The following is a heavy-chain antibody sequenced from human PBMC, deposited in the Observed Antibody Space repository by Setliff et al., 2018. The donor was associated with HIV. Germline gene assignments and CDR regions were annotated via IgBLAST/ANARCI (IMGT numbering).Heavy chain of an antibody. Sequence: PSETLSLTCAVSGYSISSNYYWGWVRQPPGKGLEWVANIKQDGSEKYYVDSVKGRFTISRDNSKNTLYLQMNSLRSEDTAVYYCAKDRGRGNWLDPWGQGTLVTV. V-gene: IGHV3-7*03. CDR3: AKDRGRGNWLDP. D-gene: IGHD3-16*01. CDR2: IKQDGSEK. CDR1: GYSISSNY. J-gene: IGHJ5*02.